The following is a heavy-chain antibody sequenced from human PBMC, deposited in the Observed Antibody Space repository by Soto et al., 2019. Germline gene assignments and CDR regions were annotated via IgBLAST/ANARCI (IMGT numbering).Heavy chain of an antibody. CDR3: ARGNAFDI. CDR1: GASISSSY. J-gene: IGHJ3*02. CDR2: IFHSGST. V-gene: IGHV4-59*12. Sequence: SETLSLTCTVSGASISSSYWSWIRQPPGKGLEWIGYIFHSGSTNYNPSLKSRVTISVDTSKNQFSLKLSSVTAADTAVYYCARGNAFDIWGQGTMVTVSS.